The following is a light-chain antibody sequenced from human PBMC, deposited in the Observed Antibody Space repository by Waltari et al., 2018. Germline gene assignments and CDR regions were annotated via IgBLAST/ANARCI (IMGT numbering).Light chain of an antibody. CDR2: GAS. CDR3: QQFGSSVMYT. Sequence: EGVLTQSPGTLSFYPGERATLSCRASQSVSRSRIAWYLHRPGQAPRLLIYGASGRATGIPARFSGSGSGTDFSLTISRVEPEDFAVYYCQQFGSSVMYTFGQGTKLEIK. J-gene: IGKJ2*01. CDR1: QSVSRSR. V-gene: IGKV3-20*01.